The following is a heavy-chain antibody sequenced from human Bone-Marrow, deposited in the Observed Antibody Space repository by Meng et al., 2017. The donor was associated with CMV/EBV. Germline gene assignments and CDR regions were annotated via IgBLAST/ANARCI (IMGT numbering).Heavy chain of an antibody. D-gene: IGHD3-10*01. Sequence: GESLKISCAASGFTFSNAWMSWVRQAPGKGLEWVAVISYDGSNKYYADSVKGRFTISRDNSKNTLYLQMNSLRAEDTAVYYCARDGGEVTGMDVWGQGTTVTVSS. CDR2: ISYDGSNK. CDR3: ARDGGEVTGMDV. CDR1: GFTFSNAW. J-gene: IGHJ6*02. V-gene: IGHV3-30-3*01.